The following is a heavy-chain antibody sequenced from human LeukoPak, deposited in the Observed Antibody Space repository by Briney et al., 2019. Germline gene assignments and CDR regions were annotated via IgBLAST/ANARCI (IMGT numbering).Heavy chain of an antibody. J-gene: IGHJ4*02. V-gene: IGHV4-39*01. CDR1: GGSISSSSYY. CDR2: IYYSGST. D-gene: IGHD1-26*01. CDR3: ARRLGSGSYFY. Sequence: SETLSLTCTFSGGSISSSSYYWGWIRQPPGKGLEWIGNIYYSGSTYYNPSLKSRVTISVDTSKNQFSLRLSSVTAADTAVYYCARRLGSGSYFYWGQGTLVTVSS.